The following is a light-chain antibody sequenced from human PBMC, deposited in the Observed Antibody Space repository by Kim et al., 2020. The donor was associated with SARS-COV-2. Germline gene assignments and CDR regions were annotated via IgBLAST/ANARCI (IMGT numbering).Light chain of an antibody. J-gene: IGLJ2*01. CDR3: SSYTTSTTRV. CDR1: SSDVGGYNY. V-gene: IGLV2-14*03. Sequence: QSVVTQPASVSGSPGQSITISCTGTSSDVGGYNYVSWYQQHPGKAPKLMIYDVSIRLSGVSDRFSGSKSGNTASLTISGLQTEDEADYYCSSYTTSTTRVFGGGTQLTVL. CDR2: DVS.